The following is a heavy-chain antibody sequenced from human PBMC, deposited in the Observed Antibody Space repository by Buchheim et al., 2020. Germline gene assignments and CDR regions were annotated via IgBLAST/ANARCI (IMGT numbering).Heavy chain of an antibody. CDR3: AKEEDIVVVPAAMGPPFDY. CDR1: GFTFSSYG. J-gene: IGHJ4*02. V-gene: IGHV3-30*18. D-gene: IGHD2-2*01. CDR2: ISYDGSNK. Sequence: QVQLVESGGGVVQPGRSLRLSCAASGFTFSSYGMHWVRQAPGKGLEWVAVISYDGSNKYYADSVKGRFTISRDNSKNQLYLQMNSLRAEDTAVYYCAKEEDIVVVPAAMGPPFDYWGQGTL.